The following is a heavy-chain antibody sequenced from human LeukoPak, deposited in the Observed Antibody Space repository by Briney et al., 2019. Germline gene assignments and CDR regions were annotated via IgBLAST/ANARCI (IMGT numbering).Heavy chain of an antibody. CDR2: ISGSGGST. J-gene: IGHJ4*02. CDR3: AEDRHRMVATNFDY. D-gene: IGHD5-12*01. Sequence: PGGSLRLSCAASGFTFSSYGMSWVRQAPGKGLEWVSAISGSGGSTYYADSVKGRFTISRDNSKNTLYLQMNSLRAEDTAVYYCAEDRHRMVATNFDYWGQGTLVTVSS. V-gene: IGHV3-23*01. CDR1: GFTFSSYG.